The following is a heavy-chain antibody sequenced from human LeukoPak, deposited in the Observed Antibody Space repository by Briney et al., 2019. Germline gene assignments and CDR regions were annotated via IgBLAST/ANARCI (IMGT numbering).Heavy chain of an antibody. CDR3: AEEVGATYPTFDY. CDR2: ISGSGGTT. V-gene: IGHV3-23*01. Sequence: GGSLRLSCAASGFTFSNFVMSWVRQAPGKGQEWVSSISGSGGTTYYADSVKGRFTISRDNFKNTLYLQMNSLRAEDTAVYYCAEEVGATYPTFDYWGQGTLVTVSS. D-gene: IGHD1-26*01. J-gene: IGHJ4*02. CDR1: GFTFSNFV.